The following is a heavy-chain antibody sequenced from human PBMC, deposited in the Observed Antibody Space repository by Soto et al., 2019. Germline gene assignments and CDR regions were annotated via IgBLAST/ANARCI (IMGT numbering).Heavy chain of an antibody. J-gene: IGHJ6*02. CDR3: ARDSFPQEQQPGFDTNYYYGMDV. D-gene: IGHD6-13*01. V-gene: IGHV1-2*04. CDR1: GYTFTGYY. CDR2: INPNSGGT. Sequence: GASVKVSCKASGYTFTGYYMHWVRQAPGQGLEWMGWINPNSGGTNYAQKFQGWVTMTRDTSISTAYMELSRLGSDDTAVYYCARDSFPQEQQPGFDTNYYYGMDVWGQGTTVTVSS.